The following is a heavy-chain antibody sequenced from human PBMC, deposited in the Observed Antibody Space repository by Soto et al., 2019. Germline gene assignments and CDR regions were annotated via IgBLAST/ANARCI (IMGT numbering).Heavy chain of an antibody. V-gene: IGHV3-9*01. CDR2: ISWNSGSI. CDR3: AKPNYYYDGMDV. Sequence: GGSLRLSCAASGFTFDDYAMHWVRQAPGKGLEWVSGISWNSGSIGYADSVKGRFTISRDNAKNSLYLQMNSLRAEDTALYYCAKPNYYYDGMDVWGQGTTVTVSS. J-gene: IGHJ6*02. CDR1: GFTFDDYA.